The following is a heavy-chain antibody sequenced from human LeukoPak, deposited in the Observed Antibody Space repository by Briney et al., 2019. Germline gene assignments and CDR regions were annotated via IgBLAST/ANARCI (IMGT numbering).Heavy chain of an antibody. CDR1: GFSLSTSGVG. CDR3: AHRISGTTFDP. CDR2: IYWNDDK. Sequence: ESGPTLVNPTQTLTLTCTFSGFSLSTSGVGVGWIRQPPGKALEWLALIYWNDDKRYSPSLKSRPTITKNTSKNQVVLTMTNMDPVDTATYYCAHRISGTTFDPWGQGTLVTVSS. D-gene: IGHD1-7*01. J-gene: IGHJ5*02. V-gene: IGHV2-5*01.